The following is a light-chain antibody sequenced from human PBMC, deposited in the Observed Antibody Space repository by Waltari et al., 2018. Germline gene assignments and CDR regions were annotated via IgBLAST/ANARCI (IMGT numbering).Light chain of an antibody. CDR1: RGSIASNF. CDR3: QSYDSKNTKV. J-gene: IGLJ3*02. Sequence: FILTQPPSVSESPGKTITLSCTRNRGSIASNFVQWYQLRPDSVPMPVIYEDKQRPSGVPDRFSGSIDRSSNSASLTISGLKTEDEGDYYCQSYDSKNTKVFGGGTKLTVL. CDR2: EDK. V-gene: IGLV6-57*03.